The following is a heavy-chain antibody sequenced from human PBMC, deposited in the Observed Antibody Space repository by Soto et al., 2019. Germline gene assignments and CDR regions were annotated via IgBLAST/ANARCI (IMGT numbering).Heavy chain of an antibody. V-gene: IGHV4-30-4*01. J-gene: IGHJ5*02. D-gene: IGHD3-22*01. CDR3: ARAQYCYDSSGYSNWFDP. CDR1: GGSISSGDYY. Sequence: SETLSLTCTVSGGSISSGDYYWSWIRQPPGKGLEWIGYIYYSGSTYYNPSLKSRVTISVDTSKNQFSLKLSSMTAADTAVYYCARAQYCYDSSGYSNWFDPWGQGTLVTVSS. CDR2: IYYSGST.